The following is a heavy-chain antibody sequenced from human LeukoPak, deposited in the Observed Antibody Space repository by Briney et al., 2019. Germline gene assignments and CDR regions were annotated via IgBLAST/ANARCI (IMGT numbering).Heavy chain of an antibody. D-gene: IGHD5-18*01. J-gene: IGHJ4*02. CDR3: ASTAALDGYSYGYAFDY. V-gene: IGHV4-38-2*01. Sequence: PSETLSLTCAVSGYSISSGYYWGWIRPPPGKGLEWIGSIYHSGSTYYNPSLKSRVTISVDTSKNQFSLKLSSVNAADTAVYYCASTAALDGYSYGYAFDYWGQGTLVTVSS. CDR1: GYSISSGYY. CDR2: IYHSGST.